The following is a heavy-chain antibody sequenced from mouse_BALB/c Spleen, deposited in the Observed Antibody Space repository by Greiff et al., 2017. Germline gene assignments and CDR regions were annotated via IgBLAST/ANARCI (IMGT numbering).Heavy chain of an antibody. D-gene: IGHD2-1*01. CDR1: GYTFTSYW. J-gene: IGHJ2*01. Sequence: QVHVKQPGAELVRPGASVKLSCKASGYTFTSYWINWVKQRPGQGLEWIGNIYPSDSYTNYNQKFKDKATLTVDKSSSTAYMQLSSPTSEDSAVYYCTRVGNPYYFDYWGQGTTLTVSS. CDR2: IYPSDSYT. V-gene: IGHV1-69*02. CDR3: TRVGNPYYFDY.